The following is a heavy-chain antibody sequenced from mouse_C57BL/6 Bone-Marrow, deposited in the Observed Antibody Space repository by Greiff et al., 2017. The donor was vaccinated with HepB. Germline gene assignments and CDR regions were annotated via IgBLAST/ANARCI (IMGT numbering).Heavy chain of an antibody. CDR1: GYTFTDYE. CDR2: IDPETGGT. CDR3: TNCGSFYAMDY. D-gene: IGHD1-1*01. Sequence: QVQLQQSGAELVRPGASVTLSCKASGYTFTDYEMHWVKQTPVHGLEWIGAIDPETGGTAYNQKFKGKAILTADKSSSTAYMELRSLTSEDSAVYYCTNCGSFYAMDYWGQGTSVTVSS. J-gene: IGHJ4*01. V-gene: IGHV1-15*01.